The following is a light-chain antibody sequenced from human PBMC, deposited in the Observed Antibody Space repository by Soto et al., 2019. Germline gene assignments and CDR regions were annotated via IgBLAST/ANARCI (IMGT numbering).Light chain of an antibody. J-gene: IGKJ3*01. Sequence: AIQMTQSPSSLSASVGDRVTMTCRASQAITNNVDWFQQKPGTAPKLLIYAANSLQTGVPSRFSGSGFGTDFTLTITSLQTEDFATYFCLQRYDFPFTFGPGTKVDMK. CDR1: QAITNN. CDR2: AAN. V-gene: IGKV1-6*01. CDR3: LQRYDFPFT.